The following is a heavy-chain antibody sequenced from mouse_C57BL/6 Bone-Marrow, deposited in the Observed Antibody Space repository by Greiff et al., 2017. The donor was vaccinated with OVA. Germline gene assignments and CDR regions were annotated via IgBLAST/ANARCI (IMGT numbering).Heavy chain of an antibody. D-gene: IGHD2-12*01. CDR1: GYTFTSYT. Sequence: VQLQQSGAELARPGASVKMSCKASGYTFTSYTMHWVKQRPGQGLEWIGYINPSSGYTKYNQKFKDKATLPADKSSSTAYMQLSSLTSDDSGVYYCARSTIAVFAYWGQGTLVTVSA. J-gene: IGHJ3*01. CDR2: INPSSGYT. CDR3: ARSTIAVFAY. V-gene: IGHV1-4*01.